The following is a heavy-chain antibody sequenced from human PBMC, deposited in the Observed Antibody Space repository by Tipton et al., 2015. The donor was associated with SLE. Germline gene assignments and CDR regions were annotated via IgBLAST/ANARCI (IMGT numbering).Heavy chain of an antibody. CDR3: VKDSNWAFDY. J-gene: IGHJ4*02. CDR1: GITYRNYG. V-gene: IGHV3-30*02. CDR2: IRNDGRDQ. Sequence: GSLRLSCAVSGITYRNYGMHWVRQAPGKGLEWVAFIRNDGRDQHYVDSVKGRFTISRDNSKNTLYLQMNSLRAEDTSVYYCVKDSNWAFDYWGQGTLVTVSS. D-gene: IGHD1-1*01.